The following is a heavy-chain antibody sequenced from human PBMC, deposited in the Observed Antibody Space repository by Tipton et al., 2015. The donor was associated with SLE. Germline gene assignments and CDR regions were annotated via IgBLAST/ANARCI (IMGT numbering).Heavy chain of an antibody. CDR2: VYDSGSS. CDR3: ARATEGAPPCLLCLHAFDI. D-gene: IGHD6-6*01. Sequence: TLSLTCSVSGYSISSGYSWGWIRQPPGKGLEWIGSVYDSGSSSYNPSLRSQVTISLDTSQNQFSLKMRYVTAADTAVYYCARATEGAPPCLLCLHAFDIWGQGTAVTVSS. CDR1: GYSISSGYS. V-gene: IGHV4-38-2*02. J-gene: IGHJ3*02.